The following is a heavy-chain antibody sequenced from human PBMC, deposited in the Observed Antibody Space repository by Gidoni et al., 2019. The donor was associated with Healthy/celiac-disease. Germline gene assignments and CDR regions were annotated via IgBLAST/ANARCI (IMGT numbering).Heavy chain of an antibody. CDR3: ARDARIAVAGTFDY. D-gene: IGHD6-19*01. J-gene: IGHJ4*02. CDR1: GYTFTSYA. V-gene: IGHV1-3*01. CDR2: INAGNGNT. Sequence: QVQLVQSGAEVKKPGASLKVSCKASGYTFTSYAMHWVRQAPGQRLEWMGWINAGNGNTKYSQKFQGRVTITRDTSASTAYMELSSLRSEDTAVYYCARDARIAVAGTFDYWGQGTLVTVSS.